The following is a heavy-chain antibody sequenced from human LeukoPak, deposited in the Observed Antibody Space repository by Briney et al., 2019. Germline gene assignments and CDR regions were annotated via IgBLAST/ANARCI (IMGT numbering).Heavy chain of an antibody. CDR3: ASRDGPLRGGSSGYYDLAFDI. CDR2: IYYSRST. D-gene: IGHD3-22*01. J-gene: IGHJ3*02. Sequence: PSETLSLTCIVSGGSISSSSYYWGWIRQPPGKGLEWIGSIYYSRSTYYNPSLKSRVTISVDTSKNQFSLKLSSVTAADTAVYYCASRDGPLRGGSSGYYDLAFDIWGQGTMVTVSS. CDR1: GGSISSSSYY. V-gene: IGHV4-39*01.